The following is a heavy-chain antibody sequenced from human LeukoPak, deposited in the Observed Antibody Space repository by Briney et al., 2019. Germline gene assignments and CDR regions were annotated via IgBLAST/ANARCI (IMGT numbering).Heavy chain of an antibody. J-gene: IGHJ5*02. V-gene: IGHV4-59*01. CDR1: GGSISSYY. D-gene: IGHD2-2*01. CDR3: ARDLRYCSSTSYYAWCDP. CDR2: IYYSGST. Sequence: SETLSLTCTVSGGSISSYYWRWTRQPPGKGLEWIGYIYYSGSTNYNPSLKSRVTISVDTSKNQFSLKLSSVTAADPAVYYCARDLRYCSSTSYYAWCDPWGQGTLVSVSS.